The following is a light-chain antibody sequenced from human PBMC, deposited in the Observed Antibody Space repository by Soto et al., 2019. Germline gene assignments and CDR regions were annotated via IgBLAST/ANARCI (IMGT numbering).Light chain of an antibody. CDR1: SSDVGGYNY. Sequence: QSVLTQPASVSGSPGQSITISCTGTSSDVGGYNYVSWFQQHPGKAPKLIIYEVSNRPSGVSSRFSGSKSGNTASLTISGLQAEDEADYYCTSYTSTSLVVFGGGTKLTVL. CDR3: TSYTSTSLVV. CDR2: EVS. J-gene: IGLJ2*01. V-gene: IGLV2-14*01.